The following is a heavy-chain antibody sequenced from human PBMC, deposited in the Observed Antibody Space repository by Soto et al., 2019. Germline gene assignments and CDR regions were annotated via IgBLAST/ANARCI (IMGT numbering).Heavy chain of an antibody. Sequence: QVQLVESGGGVVQPGRSLRLSCAASGFTFSSYGMHWVRQAPGKGLEWVAVISYDGSNKYYADSVKGRFTISRDNSKNKLYLQMSSRRAEDTAVYYCGTGPLGAVAGFLDSWGQGALVTVSS. CDR1: GFTFSSYG. D-gene: IGHD6-19*01. V-gene: IGHV3-30*03. CDR2: ISYDGSNK. J-gene: IGHJ4*02. CDR3: GTGPLGAVAGFLDS.